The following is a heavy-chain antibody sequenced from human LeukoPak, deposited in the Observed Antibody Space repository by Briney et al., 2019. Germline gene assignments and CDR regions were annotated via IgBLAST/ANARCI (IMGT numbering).Heavy chain of an antibody. V-gene: IGHV3-74*03. CDR1: GFTFSSRW. D-gene: IGHD2/OR15-2a*01. CDR3: ARDISRTMDV. CDR2: INTDGSTT. J-gene: IGHJ6*02. Sequence: GGSLRLSCVASGFTFSSRWMHWARHAPGKGLGWVSIINTDGSTTMYADFVEGRFTISRDNARNTLYLEMNSLRVEDTAVYFCARDISRTMDVWGQGTTVAV.